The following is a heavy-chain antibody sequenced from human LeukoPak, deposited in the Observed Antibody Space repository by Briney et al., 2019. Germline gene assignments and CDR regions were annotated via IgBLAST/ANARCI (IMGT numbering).Heavy chain of an antibody. CDR3: ARVLASDSDYYYYGMDV. CDR1: GGSISSFY. CDR2: IYHSGTT. V-gene: IGHV4-59*01. Sequence: SETLSLTCTVSGGSISSFYWSWIRQPPGKGLEWIGYIYHSGTTYYNPSLKNRVTISVDTSKNQFSLKLSSVTAADTAEYYCARVLASDSDYYYYGMDVWGQGTTVTVSS. D-gene: IGHD2-15*01. J-gene: IGHJ6*02.